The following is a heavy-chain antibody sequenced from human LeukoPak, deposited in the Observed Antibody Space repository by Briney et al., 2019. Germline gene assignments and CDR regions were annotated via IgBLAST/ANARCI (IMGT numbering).Heavy chain of an antibody. CDR1: GYTFTSYG. Sequence: GASVKVSCKASGYTFTSYGISWVRLAPGQGLEWMGWISAYNGNTNYAQKLQGRVTMTTDTSTSTAYMELRSLRSDDTAVYYCARGTKDYYDSSGPGSYFDLWGRGTLVTVSS. J-gene: IGHJ2*01. D-gene: IGHD3-22*01. CDR2: ISAYNGNT. V-gene: IGHV1-18*01. CDR3: ARGTKDYYDSSGPGSYFDL.